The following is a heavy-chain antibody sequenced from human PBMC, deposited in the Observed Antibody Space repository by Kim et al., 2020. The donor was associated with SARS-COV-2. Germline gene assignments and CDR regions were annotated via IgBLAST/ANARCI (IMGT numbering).Heavy chain of an antibody. Sequence: SETLSLTCTVSGGSISSSSYYWGWIRQPPGKGLEWIGSIYYSGSTYYNPSLKSRVTISVDTSKNQFSLKLSSVTAADTAVYYCASRIAVADTVYFDYWG. CDR3: ASRIAVADTVYFDY. CDR2: IYYSGST. D-gene: IGHD6-19*01. J-gene: IGHJ4*01. V-gene: IGHV4-39*01. CDR1: GGSISSSSYY.